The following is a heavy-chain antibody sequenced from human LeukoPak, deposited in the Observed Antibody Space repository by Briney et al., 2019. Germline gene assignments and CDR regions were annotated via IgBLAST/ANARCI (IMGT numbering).Heavy chain of an antibody. D-gene: IGHD6-13*01. Sequence: SETLSLTCSVSGGSISTYYWSWIRQPPGKGLEWIGYIYYSGSTNYNPSLKSRVTISVDTSKNQFSLKLSSVTAADTAVYYCARGEAGSLDYWGQGTLVTVSS. V-gene: IGHV4-59*01. CDR2: IYYSGST. CDR1: GGSISTYY. J-gene: IGHJ4*02. CDR3: ARGEAGSLDY.